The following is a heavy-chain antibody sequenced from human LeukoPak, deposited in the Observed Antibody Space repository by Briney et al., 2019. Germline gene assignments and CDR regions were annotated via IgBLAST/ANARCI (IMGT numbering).Heavy chain of an antibody. J-gene: IGHJ4*02. CDR1: GGSINNGGYY. CDR2: IYYSGSF. V-gene: IGHV4-31*03. CDR3: ARNRDGYNSFDY. D-gene: IGHD5-24*01. Sequence: TLSLTCTVSGGSINNGGYYWSWIRQHPGKGLEWIGYIYYSGSFYYNPSLRSRVTISVDTSKNHFSLKLSSVTAADTAVYYCARNRDGYNSFDYWGQGTLVTVSS.